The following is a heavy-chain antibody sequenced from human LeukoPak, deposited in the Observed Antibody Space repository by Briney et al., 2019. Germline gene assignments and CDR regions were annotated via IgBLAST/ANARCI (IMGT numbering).Heavy chain of an antibody. J-gene: IGHJ4*02. CDR3: AGEPDSSGYYG. CDR1: GGSISSSSYY. D-gene: IGHD3-22*01. CDR2: IYYSGST. V-gene: IGHV4-39*07. Sequence: SETLSLTCTVSGGSISSSSYYWGWIRQPPGKGLEWIGSIYYSGSTYYNPSLKSRVTISVDTSKNQFSLKLSSVTAADTAVYYCAGEPDSSGYYGWGQGTLVTVSS.